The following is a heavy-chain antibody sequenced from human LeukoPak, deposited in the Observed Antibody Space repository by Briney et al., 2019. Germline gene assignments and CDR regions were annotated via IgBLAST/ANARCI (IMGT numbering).Heavy chain of an antibody. V-gene: IGHV4-59*01. CDR3: ARADYYGSGSYRIDP. Sequence: KPSETLSLTCTVSGGSLSSYYWSWIRQPPGKGLEWIGYIYYSGSTNYNPSLKSRVTISVDTSKNQFSLKLSSVTAADTAVYYYARADYYGSGSYRIDPWGKGTLVTVSS. CDR2: IYYSGST. D-gene: IGHD3-10*01. CDR1: GGSLSSYY. J-gene: IGHJ5*02.